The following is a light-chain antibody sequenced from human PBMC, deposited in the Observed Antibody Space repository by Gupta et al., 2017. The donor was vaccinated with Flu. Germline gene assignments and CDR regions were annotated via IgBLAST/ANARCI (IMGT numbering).Light chain of an antibody. J-gene: IGKJ1*01. CDR1: QSVSSY. V-gene: IGKV3-15*01. CDR2: GAS. Sequence: EIVMTQSPATLSVSPGESATLSCRASQSVSSYLAWYQQKPGQAPRLLIYGASTRATGIPARFSGSGSGTEFTLTISSLQSEDFAVYYCQQYNNWPWTFGQGTKVEI. CDR3: QQYNNWPWT.